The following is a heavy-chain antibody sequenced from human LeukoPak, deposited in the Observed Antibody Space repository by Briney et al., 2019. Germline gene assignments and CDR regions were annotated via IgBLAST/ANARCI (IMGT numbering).Heavy chain of an antibody. CDR1: GGSVSSGSYY. Sequence: SETLSLTCTVSGGSVSSGSYYWSWIRQPPGKGLEWIGYIYDSGRTNYNPSLKSRVTISVDTSKNQFSLKLNSVTAADTAVYYCARYSSQLWSPFDYWGQGTLVTVSS. J-gene: IGHJ4*02. CDR2: IYDSGRT. CDR3: ARYSSQLWSPFDY. D-gene: IGHD5-18*01. V-gene: IGHV4-61*01.